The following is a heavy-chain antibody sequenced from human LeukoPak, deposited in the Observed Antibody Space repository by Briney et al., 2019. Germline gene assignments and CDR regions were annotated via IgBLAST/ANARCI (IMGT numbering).Heavy chain of an antibody. V-gene: IGHV3-23*01. CDR3: AKDVRGYVQPIDY. J-gene: IGHJ4*02. CDR2: VGVSGANT. D-gene: IGHD5-12*01. CDR1: GFTFSNYA. Sequence: GGSLRLSCAASGFTFSNYAMNWVRQALGKGLEWVSTVGVSGANTYYADSVKGRFTISRDNSKNTLYLQMNSLRAEDTAVYYCAKDVRGYVQPIDYWGQGTLVTVPS.